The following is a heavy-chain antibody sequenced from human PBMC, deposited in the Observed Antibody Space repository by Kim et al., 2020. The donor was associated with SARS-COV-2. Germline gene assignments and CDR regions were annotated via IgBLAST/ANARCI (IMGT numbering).Heavy chain of an antibody. D-gene: IGHD5-12*01. V-gene: IGHV3-21*01. CDR3: ATLVDIVATTTDY. Sequence: ADARKGRFTSPSDNAKNSLHLQMNSLRAEDTAVYYCATLVDIVATTTDYWGQGTLVTVSS. J-gene: IGHJ4*02.